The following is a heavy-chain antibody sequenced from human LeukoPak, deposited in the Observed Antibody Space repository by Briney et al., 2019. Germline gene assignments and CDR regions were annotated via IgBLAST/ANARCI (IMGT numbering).Heavy chain of an antibody. J-gene: IGHJ4*02. CDR3: ARGPTYQPIDF. D-gene: IGHD2-2*01. CDR1: GGSISSSNYD. Sequence: PSETLSLTCTVSGGSISSSNYDWGWIRQPRWKGLEGFSITHYSETTYYNPSPKSRVTISVDTSKNHFSLKLSSVTAADTAVYYCARGPTYQPIDFWGQGTLVTAS. V-gene: IGHV4-39*02. CDR2: THYSETT.